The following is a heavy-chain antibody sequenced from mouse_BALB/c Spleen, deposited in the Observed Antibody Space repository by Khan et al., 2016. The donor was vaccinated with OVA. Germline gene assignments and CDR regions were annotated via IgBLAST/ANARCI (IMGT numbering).Heavy chain of an antibody. CDR3: ARPPFFSYVMVY. J-gene: IGHJ4*01. Sequence: QIQLVQSGPELKKPGETVKISCKASGYTFKNHGMNWVKQAPGKGLKWMGWINTYTGEPTYVEDFKGRFAFSLETSASIAYLQINNLKNEDTATYFCARPPFFSYVMVYWGQGTSVTVSS. V-gene: IGHV9-3-1*01. CDR1: GYTFKNHG. CDR2: INTYTGEP.